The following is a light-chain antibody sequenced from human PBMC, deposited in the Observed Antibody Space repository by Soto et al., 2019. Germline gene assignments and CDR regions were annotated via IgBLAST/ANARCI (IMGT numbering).Light chain of an antibody. CDR2: KAS. CDR1: QTISSW. V-gene: IGKV1-5*03. Sequence: DTQMTQSPSTLSASVGDRVTIICRASQTISSWLAWYQQKPGKAPKLLIYKASSLESGVRSRFSGSGSGTEFTLTISSLQPDDFATYYCQQYNSYPWTFGQGTKVEIK. J-gene: IGKJ1*01. CDR3: QQYNSYPWT.